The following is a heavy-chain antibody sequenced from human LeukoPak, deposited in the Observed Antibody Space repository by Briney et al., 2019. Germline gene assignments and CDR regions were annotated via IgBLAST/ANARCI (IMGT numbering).Heavy chain of an antibody. V-gene: IGHV3-74*01. Sequence: GGSLRLSCAASGFTFSSYWMHWVRQAPGKGLVWVSRINSDVSSTSYADSVKGRFTIYRDNAKNTLYLQMNSLRAEDTAVYYCARAPSWAAAGTGNWFDPWGQGTLVTVSS. CDR1: GFTFSSYW. CDR3: ARAPSWAAAGTGNWFDP. CDR2: INSDVSST. J-gene: IGHJ5*02. D-gene: IGHD6-13*01.